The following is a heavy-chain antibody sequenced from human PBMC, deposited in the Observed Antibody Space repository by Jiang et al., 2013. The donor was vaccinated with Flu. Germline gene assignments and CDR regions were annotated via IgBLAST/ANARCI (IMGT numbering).Heavy chain of an antibody. CDR3: VGFSNYNSGTFWTD. D-gene: IGHD3-10*01. J-gene: IGHJ4*02. Sequence: QTLSLTCAISGDSVSSNNVAWNWIRQSPSRGLEWLGRTYYRSQWYNDYAASVKSRITIKPDTSTNQFTLQLNSVTPEDTAVYYCVGFSNYNSGTFWTDWGQGTXVTVSS. V-gene: IGHV6-1*01. CDR1: GDSVSSNNVA. CDR2: TYYRSQWYN.